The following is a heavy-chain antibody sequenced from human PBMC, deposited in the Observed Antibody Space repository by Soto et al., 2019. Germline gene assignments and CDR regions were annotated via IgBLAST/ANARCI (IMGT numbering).Heavy chain of an antibody. V-gene: IGHV3-33*01. CDR3: ARDRAHITMVRGDDAFDI. Sequence: PGGSLRLSCAASGFTFSSYGMHWVRQAPGKGLEWVAVIWYDGSNKYYADSVKGRFTISRDNSKNTLYLQMNSLRAEDTAVYYCARDRAHITMVRGDDAFDIWGQGTMVTVSS. D-gene: IGHD3-10*01. CDR1: GFTFSSYG. J-gene: IGHJ3*02. CDR2: IWYDGSNK.